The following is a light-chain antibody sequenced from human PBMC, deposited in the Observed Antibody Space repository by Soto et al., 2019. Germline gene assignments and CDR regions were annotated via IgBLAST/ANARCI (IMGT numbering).Light chain of an antibody. J-gene: IGKJ2*01. Sequence: ETVVTQSPGTLSLSPGERATLSCRASQSVDSNYLAWYQQKPGQAPRLLIYGESTRATGIPDRFSGSGSGTDFTLTISRLEPEDFAVYYCQQYGSSPYTFGQGTKLEIK. CDR1: QSVDSNY. CDR2: GES. V-gene: IGKV3-20*01. CDR3: QQYGSSPYT.